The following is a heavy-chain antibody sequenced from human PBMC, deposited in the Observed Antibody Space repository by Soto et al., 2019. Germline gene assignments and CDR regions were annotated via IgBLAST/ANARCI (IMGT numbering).Heavy chain of an antibody. J-gene: IGHJ5*02. CDR2: ISYDGSNK. Sequence: QVQLVESGGGVVQPGRSLRLSCAASGFTFSSYAMHWVRQAPGKGLEWVAVISYDGSNKYYADSVKGRFTISRDNSKNTLYLQMNSLGAEDTAVYYCARVARAAAGTRYVPGWFDPWGQGTLVTVSS. CDR1: GFTFSSYA. D-gene: IGHD6-13*01. V-gene: IGHV3-30-3*01. CDR3: ARVARAAAGTRYVPGWFDP.